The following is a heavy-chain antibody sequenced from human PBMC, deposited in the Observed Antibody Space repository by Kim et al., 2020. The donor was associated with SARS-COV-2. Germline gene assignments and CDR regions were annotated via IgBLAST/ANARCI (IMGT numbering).Heavy chain of an antibody. D-gene: IGHD2-15*01. CDR3: ARRLGGGKDIDY. J-gene: IGHJ4*02. V-gene: IGHV4-39*01. Sequence: SETLSLTCTVSGGSISSSSYYWGWIRQPPGKGLEWIGSIYYSGSTYYNPSLKSRVTISVDTSKNQFSLKLSSVTAADTAVYYCARRLGGGKDIDYWGQGTLVTVSS. CDR1: GGSISSSSYY. CDR2: IYYSGST.